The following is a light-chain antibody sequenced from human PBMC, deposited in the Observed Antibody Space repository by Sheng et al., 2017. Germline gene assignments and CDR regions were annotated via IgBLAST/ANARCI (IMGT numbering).Light chain of an antibody. V-gene: IGKV1-13*02. Sequence: IQLTQSPSSLSASVGDRVTITCRASQGISSSLAWYRHRPGKTPELLIYDASNLESGVPSRFSGSESGTEFTLSIISLQPEDFASYFCQQYDTFPLTFGGGPRWRSN. CDR1: QGISSS. CDR2: DAS. CDR3: QQYDTFPLT. J-gene: IGKJ4*01.